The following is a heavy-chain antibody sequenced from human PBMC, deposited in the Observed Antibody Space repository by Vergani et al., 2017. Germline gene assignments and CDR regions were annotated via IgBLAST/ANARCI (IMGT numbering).Heavy chain of an antibody. CDR1: GFTFSNAW. CDR3: AKDSIEGNSNYY. CDR2: IKSKTDGGTT. J-gene: IGHJ4*02. V-gene: IGHV3-15*01. D-gene: IGHD4-11*01. Sequence: EVQLVESGGGLVKPGGSLRLSCAASGFTFSNAWMSWVRQAPGKGLEWVGRIKSKTDGGTTDYAAPVKGRFTISRDDSKNTLYLQMNSLRAEDTAVYYCAKDSIEGNSNYYWGQGTLVTVSS.